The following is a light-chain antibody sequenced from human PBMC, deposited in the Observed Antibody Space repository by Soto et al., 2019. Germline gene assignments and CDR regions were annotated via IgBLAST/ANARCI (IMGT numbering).Light chain of an antibody. V-gene: IGLV2-8*01. CDR1: SSDVGAYNY. CDR2: DVN. Sequence: QSALTQPPSASGSPGQSVTISCTGTSSDVGAYNYVSWYQQHPGRAPRRIIYDVNQRPSGVPDRFSGSKSGNTASLTVSGLQAEDEADYYCSSYTQTNTYVFGTGTKLTV. J-gene: IGLJ1*01. CDR3: SSYTQTNTYV.